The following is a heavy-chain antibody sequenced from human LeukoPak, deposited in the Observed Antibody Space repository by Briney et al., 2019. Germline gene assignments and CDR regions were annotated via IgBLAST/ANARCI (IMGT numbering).Heavy chain of an antibody. V-gene: IGHV3-74*01. Sequence: GGSLRLSCAASGFTFSSYWMHWVRQAPGKRLVWVSRINSDGSSTSYADSVKGRFTISRDNAKNTLYLQMNSLRAEDTAVYYCARDSGYCSGGSCYMFDYWGQGTLVTVPS. CDR1: GFTFSSYW. CDR3: ARDSGYCSGGSCYMFDY. J-gene: IGHJ4*02. CDR2: INSDGSST. D-gene: IGHD2-15*01.